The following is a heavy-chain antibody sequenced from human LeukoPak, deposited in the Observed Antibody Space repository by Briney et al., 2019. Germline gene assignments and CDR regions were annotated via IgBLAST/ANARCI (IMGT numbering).Heavy chain of an antibody. CDR2: ISGSGGST. V-gene: IGHV3-23*01. D-gene: IGHD3-3*01. Sequence: TGGSLRLSCAASGFTFSSYAMSWVRQAPGKGLEWVSAISGSGGSTYYADSVKGRFTISRDNSKNTLYLQMNSLRAEDTAVYYCAREPGRSGSYDHWGQGTLVTVSS. J-gene: IGHJ4*02. CDR3: AREPGRSGSYDH. CDR1: GFTFSSYA.